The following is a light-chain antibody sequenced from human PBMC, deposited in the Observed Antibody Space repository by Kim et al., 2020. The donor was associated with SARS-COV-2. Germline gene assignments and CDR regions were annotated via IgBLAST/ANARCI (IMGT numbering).Light chain of an antibody. J-gene: IGKJ5*01. V-gene: IGKV3-20*01. CDR3: QQYGNSPIT. CDR2: GAS. CDR1: QSISSSY. Sequence: SPGERATLSCRASQSISSSYLAWYQQKPGQAPRLLIYGASSRATGIPDRFSGSGSGTDFTLTISRVEPEDFAVYHCQQYGNSPITFGQGTRLEIK.